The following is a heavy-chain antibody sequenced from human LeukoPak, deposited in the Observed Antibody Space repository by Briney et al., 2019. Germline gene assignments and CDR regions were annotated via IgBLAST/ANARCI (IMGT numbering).Heavy chain of an antibody. D-gene: IGHD3-3*01. CDR3: ARGYYDFWSGYFDY. CDR1: GFTSDDYA. Sequence: PGGSLRLSCAASGFTSDDYAMHWVRQAPGKGLEWVSGISWNSGSIGYADSVKGRFTISRDNAKNSLYLQMNSLRAEDTALYYCARGYYDFWSGYFDYWGQGTLVTVSS. J-gene: IGHJ4*02. V-gene: IGHV3-9*02. CDR2: ISWNSGSI.